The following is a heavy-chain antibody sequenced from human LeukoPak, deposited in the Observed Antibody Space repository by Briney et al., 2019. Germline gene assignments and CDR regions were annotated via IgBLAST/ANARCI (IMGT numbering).Heavy chain of an antibody. V-gene: IGHV3-48*01. CDR3: ATRGATSGTYYGS. Sequence: GESLKISCAASGFTFSSYSMNWVRQAPGKGLDYVSYISSSSSTIYYADSVKGRFTISRDNAKNSLYLQMNSLRADDTAVYYCATRGATSGTYYGSWGQGTLVTVSS. CDR1: GFTFSSYS. J-gene: IGHJ4*02. D-gene: IGHD1-26*01. CDR2: ISSSSSTI.